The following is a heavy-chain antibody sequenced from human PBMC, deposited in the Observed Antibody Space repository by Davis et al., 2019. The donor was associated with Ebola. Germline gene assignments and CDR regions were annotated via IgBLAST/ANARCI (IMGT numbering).Heavy chain of an antibody. CDR3: AKVGRSGWYSGLDY. V-gene: IGHV3-7*03. CDR2: IKQDGSEK. D-gene: IGHD6-19*01. J-gene: IGHJ4*02. CDR1: GFTFSSYW. Sequence: GESLKISCAASGFTFSSYWMSWVRQAPGKGLEWVANIKQDGSEKYYVDSVKGRFTISRDNSKNSLYLQMNSLRTEDTALYYCAKVGRSGWYSGLDYWGQGTLVTVSS.